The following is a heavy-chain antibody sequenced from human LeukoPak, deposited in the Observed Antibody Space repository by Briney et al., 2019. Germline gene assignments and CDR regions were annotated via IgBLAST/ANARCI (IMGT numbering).Heavy chain of an antibody. V-gene: IGHV1-69*01. CDR3: ARGDMHGGPARVYFDY. CDR1: GGTFSSYA. J-gene: IGHJ4*02. CDR2: IIPIFGTA. D-gene: IGHD2-15*01. Sequence: GASMKVSCKASGGTFSSYAISWVRQAPGQGLEWMGGIIPIFGTANYAQKFQGRVTITADESTSTAYMELSSLRSEDTAVYYCARGDMHGGPARVYFDYWGQGTLVTVSS.